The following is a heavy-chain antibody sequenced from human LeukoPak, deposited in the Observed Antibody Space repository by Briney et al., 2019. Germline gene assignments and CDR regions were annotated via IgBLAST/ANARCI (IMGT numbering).Heavy chain of an antibody. Sequence: ASVKVSCKASGYTLSNNGITWVRQAPGQGLEWMGWIAADNRKTYYAQNLQDRVTMTADSSTNTAYMDLRSLRSDDTAVYYCARVYWNGGRAFDYWGQGTLVTVSS. D-gene: IGHD1-1*01. V-gene: IGHV1-18*01. J-gene: IGHJ4*02. CDR3: ARVYWNGGRAFDY. CDR2: IAADNRKT. CDR1: GYTLSNNG.